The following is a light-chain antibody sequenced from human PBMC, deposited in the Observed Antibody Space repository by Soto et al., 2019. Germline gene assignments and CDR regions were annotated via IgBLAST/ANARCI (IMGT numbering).Light chain of an antibody. CDR2: KDS. J-gene: IGLJ2*01. CDR1: ALPKQY. Sequence: SYELTQPPSVSVSPGQTARITCSGDALPKQYAYWYQQKPGQAPVRVIYKDSERPSGIPERFSGSSSGTTVTLTISGVQAEAEADYYCQSADSSGTYVVFGGGTKVTVL. CDR3: QSADSSGTYVV. V-gene: IGLV3-25*03.